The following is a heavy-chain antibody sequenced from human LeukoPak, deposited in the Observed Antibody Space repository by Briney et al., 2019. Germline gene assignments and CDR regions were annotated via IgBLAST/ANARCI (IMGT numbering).Heavy chain of an antibody. CDR1: GGSFSGYY. CDR2: INHSGST. CDR3: ARAYTHNWFDP. V-gene: IGHV4-34*01. D-gene: IGHD1-1*01. J-gene: IGHJ5*02. Sequence: SETLSLTCAVYGGSFSGYYWSWIRQPPGKGLEWIGEINHSGSTNYNPSLKSRVTISVDRSKNQFSLKLSSVTAANTAVYYCARAYTHNWFDPWGQGTLVTVSS.